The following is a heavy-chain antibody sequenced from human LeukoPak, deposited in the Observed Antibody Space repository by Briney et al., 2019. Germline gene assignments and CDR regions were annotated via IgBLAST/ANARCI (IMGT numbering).Heavy chain of an antibody. CDR3: ARDPGPIAVAGTDY. D-gene: IGHD6-19*01. Sequence: ASVKVSRKASGYTFTSFGISWVRQAPGQGLEWMGWISAYNGNTNYAQKLQGRVTMTTDTSTSTTYMELRSLRSDDTAVYYCARDPGPIAVAGTDYWGQGTLVTVSS. V-gene: IGHV1-18*01. J-gene: IGHJ4*02. CDR1: GYTFTSFG. CDR2: ISAYNGNT.